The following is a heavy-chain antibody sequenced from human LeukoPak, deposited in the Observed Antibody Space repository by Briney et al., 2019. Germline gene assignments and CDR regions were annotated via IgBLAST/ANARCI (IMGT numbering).Heavy chain of an antibody. CDR2: IYHSGST. CDR1: GYSISSGYY. D-gene: IGHD5-18*01. CDR3: ARQLYSYGLWYFDY. Sequence: PSETLSLTCTVSGYSISSGYYWGWIRQPPGKGLEWIGSIYHSGSTYYNPSLKSRVTISVDTSKNQFSLKLSSVTAADTAVYYCARQLYSYGLWYFDYWGQGTLVTVSS. V-gene: IGHV4-38-2*02. J-gene: IGHJ4*02.